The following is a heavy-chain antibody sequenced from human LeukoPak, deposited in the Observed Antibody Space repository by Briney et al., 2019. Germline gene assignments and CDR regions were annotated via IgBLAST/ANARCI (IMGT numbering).Heavy chain of an antibody. D-gene: IGHD2-15*01. V-gene: IGHV4-34*01. CDR2: INHSGST. CDR3: AREEEDLYYYYMDV. J-gene: IGHJ6*03. Sequence: PSETLSLTCAVYGGSFSGYYWSWIRQPPGKGLEWIGEINHSGSTNYNPSLKSRVTISVDTSKNQFSLKLSSVTAADTAVYYCAREEEDLYYYYMDVWGKGTTVTVSS. CDR1: GGSFSGYY.